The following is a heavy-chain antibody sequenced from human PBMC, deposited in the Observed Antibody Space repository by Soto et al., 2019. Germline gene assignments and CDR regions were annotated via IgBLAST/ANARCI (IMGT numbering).Heavy chain of an antibody. D-gene: IGHD1-1*01. CDR1: GGSISSYY. CDR2: IYYSGST. Sequence: SETLSLTCTVSGGSISSYYWSWIRQPPGKGLEWIGYIYYSGSTNYNPSLKSRVTISVDTSKNQFSLKLSSVTAADTAVYYCAKDFSSLSGPYYYYGMDVWGQGTTVTVSS. CDR3: AKDFSSLSGPYYYYGMDV. J-gene: IGHJ6*02. V-gene: IGHV4-59*01.